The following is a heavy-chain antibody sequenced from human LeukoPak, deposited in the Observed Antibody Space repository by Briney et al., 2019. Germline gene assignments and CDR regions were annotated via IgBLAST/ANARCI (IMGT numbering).Heavy chain of an antibody. D-gene: IGHD2-2*01. CDR1: GGTFSSYA. CDR3: ARPLGGIVPAAIPKWELLAPFDY. CDR2: IIPIFGTA. V-gene: IGHV1-69*05. J-gene: IGHJ4*02. Sequence: SVKVSCKASGGTFSSYAISWVRQAPGQGLEWMGGIIPIFGTANYAQKFQGRVTITTDESTSTAYMELSSLRSEDTAVYYCARPLGGIVPAAIPKWELLAPFDYWGQGTLVTVSS.